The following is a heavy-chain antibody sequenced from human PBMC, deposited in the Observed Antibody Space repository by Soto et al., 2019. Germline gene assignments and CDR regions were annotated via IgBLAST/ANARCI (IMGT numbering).Heavy chain of an antibody. CDR1: GFTFNTYG. CDR2: ISSSSSPI. CDR3: ARVLGLHFLVISPAS. Sequence: PGGSLRLSCAASGFTFNTYGMIWVRQGLGKGLEWISYISSSSSPIYYADSVKGRFAISRDNAKNSLYLQMNSLRVEDTAIYYCARVLGLHFLVISPASWGKGTLAPLSS. D-gene: IGHD3-3*01. J-gene: IGHJ5*02. V-gene: IGHV3-48*01.